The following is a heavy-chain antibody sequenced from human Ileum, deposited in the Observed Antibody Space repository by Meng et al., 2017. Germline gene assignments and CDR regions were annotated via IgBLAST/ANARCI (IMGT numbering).Heavy chain of an antibody. J-gene: IGHJ4*02. CDR1: GTW. Sequence: QVRLQVSGPRLVKPSGTLSLTCAVSGTWWSWVRQPPGKGLEWIGEIFQSGRTNYNPSLKSRVTISIDKSKSQISLQLSAVTAADTAVYSCATSNDRDVYYLGYWGQGTLVTVSS. CDR2: IFQSGRT. V-gene: IGHV4-4*02. CDR3: ATSNDRDVYYLGY. D-gene: IGHD3-22*01.